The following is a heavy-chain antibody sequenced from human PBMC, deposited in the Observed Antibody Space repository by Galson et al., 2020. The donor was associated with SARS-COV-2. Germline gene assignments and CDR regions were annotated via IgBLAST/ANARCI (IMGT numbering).Heavy chain of an antibody. CDR3: ASEGLRLGELSLYAFDI. J-gene: IGHJ3*02. V-gene: IGHV4-39*07. CDR1: GGSISSSSYY. D-gene: IGHD3-16*02. CDR2: IYYSGST. Sequence: ASETLSLTCTVSGGSISSSSYYWGWIRQPPGKGLEWIGSIYYSGSTYYNPSLKSRVTILVDTSKNQFSLKLSSVTAADTAVYYCASEGLRLGELSLYAFDIWGQGTMVTVSS.